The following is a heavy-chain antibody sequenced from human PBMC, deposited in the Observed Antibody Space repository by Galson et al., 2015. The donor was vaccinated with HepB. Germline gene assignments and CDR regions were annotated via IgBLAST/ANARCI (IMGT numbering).Heavy chain of an antibody. CDR3: ARVGGYENAFDL. CDR2: LSGNGYKT. Sequence: SLRLSCAASGFAFSTYAMSWVRQAPGKGLEWVSALSGNGYKTYYADSVRGRFTISRDNSKNTLYLQMSSLGSEDTAVYYCARVGGYENAFDLWGQGTMVTVSS. CDR1: GFAFSTYA. D-gene: IGHD5-12*01. J-gene: IGHJ3*01. V-gene: IGHV3-23*01.